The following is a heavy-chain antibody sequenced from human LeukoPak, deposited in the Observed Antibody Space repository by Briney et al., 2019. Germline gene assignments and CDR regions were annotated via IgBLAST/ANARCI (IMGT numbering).Heavy chain of an antibody. Sequence: GGSLRLSCTASGFTFGDYAMSWFRQAPGKGLEWVGFIRSKAYGGTTECAASVKGRFTISRDDSKSIAYLQMNSLKTEDTAVYYCTRDRTILDYGDYSKFDYWGQGTLVTVSS. J-gene: IGHJ4*02. CDR3: TRDRTILDYGDYSKFDY. D-gene: IGHD4-17*01. V-gene: IGHV3-49*03. CDR2: IRSKAYGGTT. CDR1: GFTFGDYA.